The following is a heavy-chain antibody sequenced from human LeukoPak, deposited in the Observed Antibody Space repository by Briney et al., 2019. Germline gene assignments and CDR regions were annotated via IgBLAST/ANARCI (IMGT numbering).Heavy chain of an antibody. V-gene: IGHV3-23*01. J-gene: IGHJ4*02. CDR1: GFTFSSYA. CDR2: ISGSGGST. Sequence: GGSLRLSCAASGFTFSSYAMSWVRQPPGKGLEWVSAISGSGGSTYFADPLKGRFTISRNNSKNTPYLQLNSLRAEDTAVYYCAKGVRSVAGTSWPNWGQGTLVTVSS. CDR3: AKGVRSVAGTSWPN. D-gene: IGHD6-13*01.